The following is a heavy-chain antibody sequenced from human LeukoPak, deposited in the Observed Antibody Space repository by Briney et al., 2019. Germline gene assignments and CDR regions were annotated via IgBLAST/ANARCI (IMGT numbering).Heavy chain of an antibody. V-gene: IGHV3-11*01. CDR1: GFTFSDYY. D-gene: IGHD3-22*01. CDR3: AKYSQLYSGYDAFDM. Sequence: GSLRLSCAASGFTFSDYYMSWIRQAPVKGLEWVSFISGSATTTYYVDSVKGRFTLSRDNAKNSLYLQMNSLRAEDSAVYYCAKYSQLYSGYDAFDMWGQGTMVTVSS. CDR2: ISGSATTT. J-gene: IGHJ3*02.